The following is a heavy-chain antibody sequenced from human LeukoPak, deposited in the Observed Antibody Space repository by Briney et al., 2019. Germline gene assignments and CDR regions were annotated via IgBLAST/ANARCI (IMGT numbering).Heavy chain of an antibody. CDR1: GFTFSSYA. CDR3: AKRWPLVAAVYWATTGFDY. D-gene: IGHD6-13*01. J-gene: IGHJ4*02. V-gene: IGHV3-23*01. CDR2: ISGSGGST. Sequence: PGGSLRLSCAASGFTFSSYATSWVRQAPGKGLEWVSAISGSGGSTYYADSVKGRFTISRDNSKNTLYLQMNSLRAEDTAVYYCAKRWPLVAAVYWATTGFDYWGQGTLVTVSS.